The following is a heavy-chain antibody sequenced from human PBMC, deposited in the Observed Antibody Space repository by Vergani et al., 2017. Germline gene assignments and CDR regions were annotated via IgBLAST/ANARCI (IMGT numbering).Heavy chain of an antibody. Sequence: EVPLVQSGAEVKTPGESQRISCKGSGYSFTSYWISWVRQMPGKGLEWMGRIDPSDSYTNYRPSFQGHVTISADQSISTAYLQGSSLKASDTAMYYCARRSSYDEYYYESSGYYPDWGQGTLVTVSS. CDR1: GYSFTSYW. CDR3: ARRSSYDEYYYESSGYYPD. D-gene: IGHD3-22*01. V-gene: IGHV5-10-1*03. CDR2: IDPSDSYT. J-gene: IGHJ4*02.